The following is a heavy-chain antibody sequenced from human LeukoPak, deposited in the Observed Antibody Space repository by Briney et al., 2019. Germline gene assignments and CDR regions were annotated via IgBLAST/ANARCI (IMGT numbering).Heavy chain of an antibody. J-gene: IGHJ4*02. V-gene: IGHV1-18*01. Sequence: ASVKVSCKASGYTFTSYGISWVRQAPGQGLEWMGWISAYNGNTNYAQKFQGRVTMTRDMSTSTVYMELSSLRSEDTAVYYCARGVDYDSSGYYPGVYDYWGQGTLVTVSS. CDR1: GYTFTSYG. CDR3: ARGVDYDSSGYYPGVYDY. CDR2: ISAYNGNT. D-gene: IGHD3-22*01.